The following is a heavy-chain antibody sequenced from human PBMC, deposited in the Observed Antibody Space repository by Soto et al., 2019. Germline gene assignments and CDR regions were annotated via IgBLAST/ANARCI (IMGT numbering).Heavy chain of an antibody. CDR2: INPNSGGT. J-gene: IGHJ4*02. D-gene: IGHD2-15*01. V-gene: IGHV1-2*04. Sequence: ASVKVSCKASGYTFTGYYMHWVRQAPGQGLEWMGWINPNSGGTNYAQKFQGWVTMTRDTSISTDYMELSRLRSDDTAVYYCERFRGPGYCSGGSCYGFDYWGQGTLVTVS. CDR3: ERFRGPGYCSGGSCYGFDY. CDR1: GYTFTGYY.